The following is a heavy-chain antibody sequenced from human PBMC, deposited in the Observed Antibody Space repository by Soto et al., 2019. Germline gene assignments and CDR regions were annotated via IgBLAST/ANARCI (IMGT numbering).Heavy chain of an antibody. CDR2: IYHSGST. CDR1: GGSISSSNW. D-gene: IGHD3-10*01. CDR3: ARVPKYTLWFGEGKWFDP. J-gene: IGHJ5*02. Sequence: QVQLQESGPGLVKPSGTLSLTCAVSGGSISSSNWWSWVRQPPGKGLEWMGEIYHSGSTNYNPSLKSQVTISVDKSKNQFSLKLSSVTAADTAVYYCARVPKYTLWFGEGKWFDPWGQGTLVTVSS. V-gene: IGHV4-4*02.